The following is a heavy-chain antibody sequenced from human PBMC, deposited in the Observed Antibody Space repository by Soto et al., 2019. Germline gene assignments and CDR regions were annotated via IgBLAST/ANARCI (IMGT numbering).Heavy chain of an antibody. D-gene: IGHD2-15*01. Sequence: EVQLVESGGGLVKPGGSLRLSCAASGFSFSSYSMNWVGQAPGKGLEWVSSISSSASHINYADSVKGRFTISRDNAKKSLYLQMNILRAEDTAVYYCARGYTGYCSGGTCYWFDPWGQGTLVTLSS. J-gene: IGHJ5*02. CDR2: ISSSASHI. V-gene: IGHV3-21*01. CDR3: ARGYTGYCSGGTCYWFDP. CDR1: GFSFSSYS.